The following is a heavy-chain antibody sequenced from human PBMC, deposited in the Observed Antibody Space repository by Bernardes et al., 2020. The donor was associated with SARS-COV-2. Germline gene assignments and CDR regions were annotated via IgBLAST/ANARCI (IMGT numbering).Heavy chain of an antibody. CDR2: ISAYNGNT. Sequence: ASVKVSCKASGYTFTSYGISWVRQAPGQGLEWMGWISAYNGNTNYAQKLQGRVTMTTDTSTSTAYMELRSLRSDDTAVYYCARVRYYYDSSGYYYPDSMDVWGQGTTVTVSS. CDR3: ARVRYYYDSSGYYYPDSMDV. D-gene: IGHD3-22*01. CDR1: GYTFTSYG. V-gene: IGHV1-18*01. J-gene: IGHJ6*03.